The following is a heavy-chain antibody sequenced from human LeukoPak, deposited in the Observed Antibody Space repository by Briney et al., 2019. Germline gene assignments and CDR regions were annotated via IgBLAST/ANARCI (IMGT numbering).Heavy chain of an antibody. Sequence: GGTLRLSCAASGFTFSSYGMSWVRQAPGKGLEWVSGIISGGSTYYADSVKGRFTISRDNSKSTLHLQMNSLRAEDRAVYYCAKEYYSGLYDYWGQGTLVTVSS. V-gene: IGHV3-23*01. D-gene: IGHD5-12*01. CDR2: IISGGST. CDR3: AKEYYSGLYDY. CDR1: GFTFSSYG. J-gene: IGHJ4*02.